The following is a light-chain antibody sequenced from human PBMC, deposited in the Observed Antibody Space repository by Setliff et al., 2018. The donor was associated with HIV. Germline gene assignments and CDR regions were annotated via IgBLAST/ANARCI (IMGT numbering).Light chain of an antibody. CDR1: QSVLYSSNSKNY. CDR2: WAS. J-gene: IGKJ4*01. V-gene: IGKV4-1*01. CDR3: QQYYSLPLT. Sequence: IVMTQSPDSLAVSLGERATINCKSSQSVLYSSNSKNYLAWYQQKSRQPPKLLIYWASTRESGVPDRFSASGSGTDFTLTISSLQAEDVAVYYCQQYYSLPLTFGGGTKVDIK.